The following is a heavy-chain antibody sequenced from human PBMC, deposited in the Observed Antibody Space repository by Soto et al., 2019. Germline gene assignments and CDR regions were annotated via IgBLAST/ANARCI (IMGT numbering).Heavy chain of an antibody. Sequence: QVQLQESGPGLVKPSQTLSLTCTVSGGSISSGGYYWSWIRQHPGKGLEWIGYIYYSGSTYYNPSRKSRVTISVDTSKNQFSLKLSSVTAADTAVYYCARGHGWVYNWFDPWGQGTLVTVSS. CDR1: GGSISSGGYY. CDR2: IYYSGST. V-gene: IGHV4-31*03. J-gene: IGHJ5*02. CDR3: ARGHGWVYNWFDP. D-gene: IGHD1-26*01.